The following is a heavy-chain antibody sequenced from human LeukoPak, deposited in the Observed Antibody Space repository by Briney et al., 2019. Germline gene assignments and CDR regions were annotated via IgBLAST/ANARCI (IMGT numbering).Heavy chain of an antibody. CDR2: ISAYNGNT. Sequence: ASVKVSCKASGYTFTSYGISWVRQAPGQGLEWMGWISAYNGNTNYAQKLQGRVTMTTDTSTSTAYMELRSLRSDDTVVYYCARDHYCSGGSCYPTTVDYWGQGTLVTVSS. D-gene: IGHD2-15*01. CDR1: GYTFTSYG. J-gene: IGHJ4*02. V-gene: IGHV1-18*01. CDR3: ARDHYCSGGSCYPTTVDY.